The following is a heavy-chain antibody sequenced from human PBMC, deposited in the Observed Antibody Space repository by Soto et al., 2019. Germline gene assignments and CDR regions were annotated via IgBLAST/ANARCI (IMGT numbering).Heavy chain of an antibody. CDR1: GGTFSSYA. D-gene: IGHD3-22*01. V-gene: IGHV1-69*01. Sequence: QVQLVQSGAEVKKPGSSVKVSCKASGGTFSSYATSWVRQAPGQGLEWMGGIIPIFGTANYAQKFQGRVTITADESTSTAYMELSSLRSEDTAVYYCARVEYLFALVIGVGAFDIWGQGTMVTVSS. J-gene: IGHJ3*02. CDR2: IIPIFGTA. CDR3: ARVEYLFALVIGVGAFDI.